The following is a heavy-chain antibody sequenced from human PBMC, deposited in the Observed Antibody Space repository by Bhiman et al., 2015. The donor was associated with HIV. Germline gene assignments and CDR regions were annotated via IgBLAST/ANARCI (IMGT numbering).Heavy chain of an antibody. CDR2: IGSSSSYK. V-gene: IGHV3-21*03. CDR3: AREGLDY. Sequence: EVQLVESGGGLVQPGGSLRLSCAASGFTFSSYAMIWVRQAPGKGLEWVSTIGSSSSYKYYADSVKGRFSISRDNAKNSLSLQMNSLRAEDTAVYYCAREGLDYWGQGTLVTVSS. J-gene: IGHJ4*02. CDR1: GFTFSSYA.